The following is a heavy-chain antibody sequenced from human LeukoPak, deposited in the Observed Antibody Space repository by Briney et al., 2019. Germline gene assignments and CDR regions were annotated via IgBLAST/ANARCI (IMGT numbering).Heavy chain of an antibody. D-gene: IGHD3-10*01. CDR2: ISGSGGST. CDR3: AKDLSITMVRGVSRYFDY. Sequence: GGSLRLSCAASGFTFSSYAMSWVRQAPGNGLEWVSAISGSGGSTYYADSVKGRFTISRDNSKNTLYLQMNSLRAEDTAVYYCAKDLSITMVRGVSRYFDYWGQGTLVTVSS. J-gene: IGHJ4*02. V-gene: IGHV3-23*01. CDR1: GFTFSSYA.